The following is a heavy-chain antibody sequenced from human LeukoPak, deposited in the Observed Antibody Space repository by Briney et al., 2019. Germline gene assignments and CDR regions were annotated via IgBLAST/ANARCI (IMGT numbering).Heavy chain of an antibody. CDR3: ASSRYSYGYDY. D-gene: IGHD5-18*01. V-gene: IGHV3-48*04. Sequence: GGSLRLSCAASGFTFSSYSMNWVRQAPGKGLEWVSYISSSGSTIYYADSVKGRFTISRDNAKNSLYLQMNSLRAEDTAVYYCASSRYSYGYDYWGQGTLVTVSS. CDR1: GFTFSSYS. CDR2: ISSSGSTI. J-gene: IGHJ4*02.